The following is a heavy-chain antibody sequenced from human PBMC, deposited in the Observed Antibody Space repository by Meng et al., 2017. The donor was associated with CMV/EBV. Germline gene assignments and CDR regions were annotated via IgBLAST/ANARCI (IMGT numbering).Heavy chain of an antibody. CDR3: ARGDSSVYYYYYYGMDV. V-gene: IGHV3-30*04. J-gene: IGHJ6*02. Sequence: GESLKISCAASGFTFSSYAMHWVRQAPGKGLEWVAGISYDGSSKYYADSVKGRFTISRNNSKNTLYLQMNSLRAEDTAVYYCARGDSSVYYYYYYGMDVWGQGTTVTVSS. CDR2: ISYDGSSK. CDR1: GFTFSSYA. D-gene: IGHD6-25*01.